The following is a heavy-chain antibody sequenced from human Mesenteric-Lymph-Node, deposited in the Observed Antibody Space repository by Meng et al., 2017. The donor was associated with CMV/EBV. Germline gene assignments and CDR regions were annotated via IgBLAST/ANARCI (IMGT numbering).Heavy chain of an antibody. CDR2: MSRDGNYK. J-gene: IGHJ4*02. D-gene: IGHD1-7*01. CDR1: GFTLSNYG. V-gene: IGHV3-30*04. Sequence: GESLKISCAAAGFTLSNYGVHWVRQAPGKGLEWVASMSRDGNYKHYADSVKGRFTISRDNSKNTLYLQMNSLRTEDTAVYYCALGYNWNYLNYWGQGTLVTVSS. CDR3: ALGYNWNYLNY.